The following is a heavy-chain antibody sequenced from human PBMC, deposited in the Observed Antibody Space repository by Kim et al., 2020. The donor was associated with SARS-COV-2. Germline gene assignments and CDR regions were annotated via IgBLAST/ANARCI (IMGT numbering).Heavy chain of an antibody. CDR3: AKVTMYYYDSSGYFDY. CDR1: GFTFDDYA. D-gene: IGHD3-22*01. J-gene: IGHJ4*02. V-gene: IGHV3-9*01. CDR2: ISWNSGSI. Sequence: GGSLRLSCAASGFTFDDYAMHWVRQAPGKGLEWVSGISWNSGSIGYADSVKGRFTISRDNAKNSLYLQMNSLRAEDTALYYCAKVTMYYYDSSGYFDYWGQGTLVTVSS.